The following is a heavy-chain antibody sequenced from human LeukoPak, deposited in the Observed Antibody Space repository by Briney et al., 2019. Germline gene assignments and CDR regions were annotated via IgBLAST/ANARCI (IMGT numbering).Heavy chain of an antibody. CDR1: GFTFSSYW. CDR2: IKQDGSQK. J-gene: IGHJ3*01. Sequence: GGSLRLSCAASGFTFSSYWMTWVRQAPGKGLEWVANIKQDGSQKYYVDSVKGRFTISRDNAKNSLYLQMNSLRAEDTAVYYCARAGSSWYQDAFDVWGQGTMVTVSS. CDR3: ARAGSSWYQDAFDV. D-gene: IGHD6-13*01. V-gene: IGHV3-7*01.